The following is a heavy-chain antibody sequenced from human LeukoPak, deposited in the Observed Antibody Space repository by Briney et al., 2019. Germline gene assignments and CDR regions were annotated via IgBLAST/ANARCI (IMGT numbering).Heavy chain of an antibody. CDR1: GYSISSSNW. Sequence: SETLSLTCAVSGYSISSSNWWGWIRQPPGKGLEWIGYIYYSGSTYYNPPPKSRVTMSVDTSKNQFSLKLSSVTAVDTAVYYCASVVPAASMAFDPWGQGTLVTVSS. J-gene: IGHJ5*02. D-gene: IGHD2-2*01. CDR2: IYYSGST. V-gene: IGHV4-28*01. CDR3: ASVVPAASMAFDP.